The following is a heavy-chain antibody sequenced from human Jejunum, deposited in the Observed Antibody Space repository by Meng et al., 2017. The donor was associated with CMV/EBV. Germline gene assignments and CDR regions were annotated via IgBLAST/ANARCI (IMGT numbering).Heavy chain of an antibody. CDR2: FYYTGST. J-gene: IGHJ4*02. Sequence: QVQLQESGPGLVKPSETLSLTCTGSGGSITDYYWSWIRQPAGKRLEWIGRFYYTGSTNYNPSLENRVTMSLDTSKNRFSLNLSSVTAADTAVYYCARAAVDTGDFDLWGLGILVTVSS. CDR3: ARAAVDTGDFDL. CDR1: GGSITDYY. V-gene: IGHV4-4*07. D-gene: IGHD6-25*01.